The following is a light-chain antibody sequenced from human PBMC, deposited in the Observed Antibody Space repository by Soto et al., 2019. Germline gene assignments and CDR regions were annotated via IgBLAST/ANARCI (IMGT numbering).Light chain of an antibody. J-gene: IGLJ1*01. CDR1: SSDVGGYYY. V-gene: IGLV2-11*01. Sequence: QSVLVQPRSVSGSPGQSVTISCTGTSSDVGGYYYISWYQHHPGKAPKLMIYDVTKRPSGVPDRFSGSKSGITASLTISGLQAEDEADYYCCSYAGTYTFYVFGSGTKVTVL. CDR2: DVT. CDR3: CSYAGTYTFYV.